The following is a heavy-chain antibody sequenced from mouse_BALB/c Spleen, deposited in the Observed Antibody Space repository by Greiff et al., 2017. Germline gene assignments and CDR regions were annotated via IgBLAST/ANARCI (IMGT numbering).Heavy chain of an antibody. Sequence: EVQVVESGAELVKPGASVKLSCTASGFNIKDTYMHWVKQRPEQGLEWIGRIDPANGNTKYDPKFQGKATITADTSSNTAYLQLSSLTSEDTAVYYCARSYRSSYWYLDVWGAGTTVTVSS. CDR3: ARSYRSSYWYLDV. CDR1: GFNIKDTY. CDR2: IDPANGNT. V-gene: IGHV14-3*02. J-gene: IGHJ1*01. D-gene: IGHD2-14*01.